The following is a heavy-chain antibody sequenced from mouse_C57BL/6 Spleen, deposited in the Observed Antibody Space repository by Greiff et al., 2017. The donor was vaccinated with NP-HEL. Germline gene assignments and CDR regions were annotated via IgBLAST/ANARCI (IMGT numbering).Heavy chain of an antibody. D-gene: IGHD1-1*01. V-gene: IGHV5-12*01. CDR3: ARQREYYGSSYVRYFDY. J-gene: IGHJ2*01. Sequence: EVMLVESGGGLVQPGGSLKLSCAASGFTFSDYYMYWVRQTPEKRLEWVAYISNGGGSTYYPDTVKGRFTISRDNAKNTLYLQMSRLKSEDTAMYYCARQREYYGSSYVRYFDYWGQGTTLTVSS. CDR2: ISNGGGST. CDR1: GFTFSDYY.